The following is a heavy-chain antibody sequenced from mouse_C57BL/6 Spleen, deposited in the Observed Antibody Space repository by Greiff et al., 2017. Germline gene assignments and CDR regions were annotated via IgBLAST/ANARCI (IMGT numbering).Heavy chain of an antibody. CDR2: IRNKANGYTS. Sequence: EVQLVESGGGLVQPGGSLSLSCAASGFTFTDYYMSWVRQPPGKALEWVGFIRNKANGYTSEYNASVKGRFTISRAHSQSILYLQMHAQRAGDRATYYSASYGLEIYWGYFDYWGQGTTLTVSS. J-gene: IGHJ2*01. D-gene: IGHD2-1*01. V-gene: IGHV7-3*01. CDR1: GFTFTDYY. CDR3: ASYGLEIYWGYFDY.